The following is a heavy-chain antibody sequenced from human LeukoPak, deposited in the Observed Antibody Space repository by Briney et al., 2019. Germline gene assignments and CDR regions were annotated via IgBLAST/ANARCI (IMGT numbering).Heavy chain of an antibody. CDR3: ARDGPHYDFWSGSTNYFDY. V-gene: IGHV3-21*01. D-gene: IGHD3-3*01. Sequence: PGGSLRLSCAASGFTFSSYSMNWVRQAPGKGLEWVSSISSSSSYIYYADSVKGRFTISRDNAKNSLYLQMNSLRAEDTAVYYCARDGPHYDFWSGSTNYFDYWGQGTLVTDSS. CDR2: ISSSSSYI. J-gene: IGHJ4*02. CDR1: GFTFSSYS.